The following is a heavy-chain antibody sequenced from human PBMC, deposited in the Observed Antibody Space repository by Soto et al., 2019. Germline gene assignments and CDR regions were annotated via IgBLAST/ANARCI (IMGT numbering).Heavy chain of an antibody. CDR3: ARAPLLFFPQLPYRYYMDF. V-gene: IGHV1-8*01. Sequence: ASVKVSCKASGYTFTSYDINWVRQATGQGLEWMGWMNPNSGNTGYAQKFQGRVTMTRNTSISTAYMELSSLRSEDTAVYYCARAPLLFFPQLPYRYYMDFWGKGTTVTVSS. CDR2: MNPNSGNT. CDR1: GYTFTSYD. J-gene: IGHJ6*03. D-gene: IGHD3-3*01.